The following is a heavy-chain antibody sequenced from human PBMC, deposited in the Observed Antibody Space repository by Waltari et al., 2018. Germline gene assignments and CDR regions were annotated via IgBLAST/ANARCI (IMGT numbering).Heavy chain of an antibody. CDR1: GYSISSGYY. Sequence: QVQLQESGPGLVKPSETLSLTCTVSGYSISSGYYWGWIRQPPGKGLEWIGSVYHSGITYYNPSRKSRLTISVDTSKNQFSLRLSSVTAADTAVYYCAREIYCSGGNCYLSYFDYWGQGTLVTVSS. D-gene: IGHD2-15*01. V-gene: IGHV4-38-2*02. CDR2: VYHSGIT. CDR3: AREIYCSGGNCYLSYFDY. J-gene: IGHJ4*02.